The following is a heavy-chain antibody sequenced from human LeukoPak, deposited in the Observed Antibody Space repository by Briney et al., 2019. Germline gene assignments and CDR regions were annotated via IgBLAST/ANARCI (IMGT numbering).Heavy chain of an antibody. CDR2: IYYSGST. Sequence: SETLSLTCTVSGASLSSYYWSWIRQPPGKGLEWIGYIYYSGSTNYNPSLKSRVTISVDTSKNQFSLKLSSVTAADTAVYYCARGTSKLPAYYFDYWGQGTLVTVSS. CDR3: ARGTSKLPAYYFDY. D-gene: IGHD1-7*01. V-gene: IGHV4-59*01. CDR1: GASLSSYY. J-gene: IGHJ4*02.